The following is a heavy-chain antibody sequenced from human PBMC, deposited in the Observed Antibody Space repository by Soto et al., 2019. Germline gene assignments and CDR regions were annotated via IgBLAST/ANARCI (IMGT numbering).Heavy chain of an antibody. CDR1: GGSFSGYY. V-gene: IGHV4-34*01. D-gene: IGHD6-19*01. CDR3: GREGSGYSSGRSYYYYYGMDV. Sequence: PSETLSLTCAVYGGSFSGYYWSWIRQPPGKGLEWIGEINHSGSTNYNPSLKSRVTISVDTSKNQFSLKLSSVTAADTAVYYCGREGSGYSSGRSYYYYYGMDVWGQGTTVT. CDR2: INHSGST. J-gene: IGHJ6*02.